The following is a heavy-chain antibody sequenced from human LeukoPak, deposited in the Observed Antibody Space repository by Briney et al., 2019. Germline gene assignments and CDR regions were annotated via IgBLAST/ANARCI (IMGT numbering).Heavy chain of an antibody. J-gene: IGHJ4*02. CDR3: ARDYGGWRFDY. CDR2: IYTSGST. V-gene: IGHV4-4*07. Sequence: SETLSLTCTVSGASISSYYWSWIRQPAGKGLEWIGRIYTSGSTNYNPSLKSRVTLSVDTSKNRFSLKLRSVTAADTAVYYCARDYGGWRFDYWGQGTLVTVSS. CDR1: GASISSYY. D-gene: IGHD2-8*01.